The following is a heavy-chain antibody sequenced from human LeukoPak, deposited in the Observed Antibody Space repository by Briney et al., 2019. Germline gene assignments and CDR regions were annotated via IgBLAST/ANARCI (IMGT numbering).Heavy chain of an antibody. CDR1: GFTFSRSS. D-gene: IGHD1-20*01. V-gene: IGHV3-21*04. J-gene: IGHJ4*02. CDR3: AKAVGITGTAFGVDY. CDR2: ISSSSSYI. Sequence: GGSLRLSCAASGFTFSRSSMNWVRQAPGKGLEWVASISSSSSYIYYADSVKGRFTISRDNAKNTLYLQMNSLRAEDTAVYYCAKAVGITGTAFGVDYWGQGTLVTVSS.